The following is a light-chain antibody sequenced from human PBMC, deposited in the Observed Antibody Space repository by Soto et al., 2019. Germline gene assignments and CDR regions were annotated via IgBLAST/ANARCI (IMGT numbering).Light chain of an antibody. CDR2: GAS. J-gene: IGKJ1*01. V-gene: IGKV3-20*01. Sequence: EIVLTESPCTLSVSPRERTTLSFSSSQSVSSSYLAWYQHKAGQAHRILIYGASSRATGIQDRFSGSGSGTDFPLTISRLEPDDFAVYYCQQYGSSPWTFGQGTKV. CDR3: QQYGSSPWT. CDR1: QSVSSSY.